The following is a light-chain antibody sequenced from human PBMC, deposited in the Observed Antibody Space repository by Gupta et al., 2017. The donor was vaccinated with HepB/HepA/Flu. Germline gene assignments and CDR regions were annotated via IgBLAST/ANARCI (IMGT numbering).Light chain of an antibody. CDR2: DAS. CDR3: QQGSNLRLT. Sequence: DIQMTQSPSSLSVFVGDRVTITCQASQDIINSVSWYQQKPGKAPKLLIYDASHLETGVPSRFSGSGSGTDFTFAINNLQPEDIAIYFCQQGSNLRLTFGGGTQVEIK. V-gene: IGKV1-33*01. J-gene: IGKJ4*01. CDR1: QDIINS.